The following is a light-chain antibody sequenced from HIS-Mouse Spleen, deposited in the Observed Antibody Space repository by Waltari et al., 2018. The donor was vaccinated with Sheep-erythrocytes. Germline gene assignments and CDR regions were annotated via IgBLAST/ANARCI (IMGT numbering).Light chain of an antibody. J-gene: IGLJ3*02. CDR2: GNS. CDR3: QSYDSSLSGWV. V-gene: IGLV1-40*01. CDR1: SSNIGAGYE. Sequence: QSVLTPPPSVSGAPGQRVTLPCTGSSSNIGAGYEVHRYQQLPGTAPKPPLYGNSNRPSGVPDRFSGSKSGTSASLAITGLQAEDEADYYCQSYDSSLSGWVFGGGTKLTVL.